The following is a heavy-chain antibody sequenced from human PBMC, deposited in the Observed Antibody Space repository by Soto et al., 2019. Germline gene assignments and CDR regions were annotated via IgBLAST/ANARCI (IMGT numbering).Heavy chain of an antibody. CDR2: TIPVFNTA. Sequence: QVQLEQSGAEVKKPGSSVKISCKASGGTLSDHGVSWLRQAPGQGLEWVGGTIPVFNTAKYAPKFQGRVTIAADKSTNIAYMALGSLRSDDTASYYCARGVYGSGNYYTGPSAFDIWGQGTLVIVSS. J-gene: IGHJ3*02. D-gene: IGHD3-10*01. CDR3: ARGVYGSGNYYTGPSAFDI. CDR1: GGTLSDHG. V-gene: IGHV1-69*06.